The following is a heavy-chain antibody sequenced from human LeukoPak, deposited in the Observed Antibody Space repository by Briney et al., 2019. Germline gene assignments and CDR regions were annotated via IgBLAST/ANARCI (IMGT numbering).Heavy chain of an antibody. CDR2: ISSSSSTM. CDR1: RFTFSRYS. J-gene: IGHJ4*02. CDR3: ARDPYSGYDLQAFDY. Sequence: GGSLRLSCAASRFTFSRYSMNWVRQAPGKGLEGVSYISSSSSTMYYADSVKGRFTISRDSAKNSLYLQMNSLRVEDTAVYYCARDPYSGYDLQAFDYWGQGTLVTVSS. D-gene: IGHD5-12*01. V-gene: IGHV3-48*01.